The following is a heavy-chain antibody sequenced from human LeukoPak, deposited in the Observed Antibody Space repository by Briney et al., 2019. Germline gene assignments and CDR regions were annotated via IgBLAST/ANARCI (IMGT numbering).Heavy chain of an antibody. V-gene: IGHV3-23*01. J-gene: IGHJ4*02. CDR2: ITADGGGT. CDR3: VKEDHYGDYVQIDH. Sequence: WGSLRLSCAASGFSFGSSVMSWVRQAPGKGLEWVSAITADGGGTNHADPVKGRFTISRDNSKSTLYLQMNSLRAEDTAVYYCVKEDHYGDYVQIDHWGQGTLVTVSS. D-gene: IGHD4-17*01. CDR1: GFSFGSSV.